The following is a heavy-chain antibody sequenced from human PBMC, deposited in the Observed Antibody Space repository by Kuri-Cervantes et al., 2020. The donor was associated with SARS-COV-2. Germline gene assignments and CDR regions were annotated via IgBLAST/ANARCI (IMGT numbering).Heavy chain of an antibody. D-gene: IGHD6-6*01. CDR3: ASFVPRVGY. J-gene: IGHJ4*02. Sequence: GESLKISCEVSGFLFSASAIHWVRQAPGKGLEWVSSISSSSSYIYYADSVKGRFTISRDNAKNSLYLQMNSLRAEDTAVYYCASFVPRVGYWGQGTLVTVSS. CDR2: ISSSSSYI. V-gene: IGHV3-21*01. CDR1: GFLFSASA.